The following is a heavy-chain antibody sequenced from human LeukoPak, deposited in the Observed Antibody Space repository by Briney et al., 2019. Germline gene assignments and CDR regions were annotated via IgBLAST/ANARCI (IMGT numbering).Heavy chain of an antibody. V-gene: IGHV4-59*08. CDR2: IYYTGST. D-gene: IGHD6-6*01. J-gene: IGHJ4*02. CDR3: ARHRAYSSSSPFDY. CDR1: GGSISSLY. Sequence: SETLSLTCSVSGGSISSLYWSWIRQPPGKGLEWIGYIYYTGSTNYNPSLKSRVTMFVDMFKNQFSLRLSSVTAADTAVYYCARHRAYSSSSPFDYWGQGTLVTVSS.